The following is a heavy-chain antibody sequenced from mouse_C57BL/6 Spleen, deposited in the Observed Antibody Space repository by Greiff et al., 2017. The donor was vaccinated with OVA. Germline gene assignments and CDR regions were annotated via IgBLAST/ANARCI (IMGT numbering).Heavy chain of an antibody. CDR3: ARGYYSNLYYAMDY. CDR1: GYTFTSYW. CDR2: IDPSDSET. J-gene: IGHJ4*01. Sequence: QVQLQQPGAELVRPGSSVKLSCKASGYTFTSYWMHWVKQRPIQGLEWIGNIDPSDSETHYNQKFKDKAPLTVDKSSSTAYMQLSSLTSEDSAVYYCARGYYSNLYYAMDYWGQGTSVTVSS. D-gene: IGHD2-5*01. V-gene: IGHV1-52*01.